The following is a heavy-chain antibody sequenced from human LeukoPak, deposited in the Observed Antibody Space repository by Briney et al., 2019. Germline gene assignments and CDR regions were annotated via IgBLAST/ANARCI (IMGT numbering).Heavy chain of an antibody. CDR2: INPNSGGT. CDR3: ARESPSGSPLYSYGYDSFDY. CDR1: GYTFTGYY. V-gene: IGHV1-2*02. Sequence: GASVKVSCKASGYTFTGYYMHWVRQAPGQGLEWMGWINPNSGGTNYAQKFQGRVTMTRDTSISTAYMELSRLRSDDTAVYYCARESPSGSPLYSYGYDSFDYWGQGTLVTVSS. J-gene: IGHJ4*02. D-gene: IGHD5-18*01.